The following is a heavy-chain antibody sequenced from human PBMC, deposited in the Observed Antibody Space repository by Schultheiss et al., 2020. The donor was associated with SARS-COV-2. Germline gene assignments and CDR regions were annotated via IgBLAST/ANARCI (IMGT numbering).Heavy chain of an antibody. J-gene: IGHJ4*02. CDR1: GGSISSSSYY. Sequence: SETLSLTCTVSGGSISSSSYYWGWIRQPPGKGLEWIGSIYYSGSTYYNPSLKSRVTISVDTSKNQFSLKLSSVTAADTAVYYCARHVEQQLVLAYWGQGTLVTVSS. CDR3: ARHVEQQLVLAY. CDR2: IYYSGST. V-gene: IGHV4-39*01. D-gene: IGHD6-13*01.